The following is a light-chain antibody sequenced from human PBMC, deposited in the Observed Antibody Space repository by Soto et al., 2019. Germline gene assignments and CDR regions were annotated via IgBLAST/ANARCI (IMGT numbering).Light chain of an antibody. CDR2: YDS. V-gene: IGLV3-21*04. Sequence: YELTQPPSVSVAPGKTARITCGGNNIGSKSVHWYQQKPGQAPVLVIYYDSDRPSGIPERFSGSNSGNTATLTISRVEAGDEADYYCQVWDSSSDHRGVVFGGGTQLTVL. J-gene: IGLJ2*01. CDR1: NIGSKS. CDR3: QVWDSSSDHRGVV.